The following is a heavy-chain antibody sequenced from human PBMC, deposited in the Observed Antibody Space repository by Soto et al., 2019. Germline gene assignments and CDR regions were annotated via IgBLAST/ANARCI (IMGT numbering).Heavy chain of an antibody. V-gene: IGHV1-69*02. CDR2: IIPIIGIT. J-gene: IGHJ4*02. CDR3: ARGTPSADYFDY. Sequence: QVQLVQSGAEVKKPWSSAKLSCKAAGGTSSSYSVTWVRQAPGQGLEWMGRIIPIIGITDYAQKFQDRVTITADKSTSTTYMELSGLRSEDTAVYYCARGTPSADYFDYWGQGTLVTVSS. CDR1: GGTSSSYS. D-gene: IGHD1-7*01.